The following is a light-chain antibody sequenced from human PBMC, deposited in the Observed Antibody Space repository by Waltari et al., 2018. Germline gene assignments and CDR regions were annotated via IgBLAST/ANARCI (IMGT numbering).Light chain of an antibody. CDR1: SRSVGAYTS. CDR3: ASYTTSDSYV. Sequence: QSALTQPASVSGSPGQSITTSCAATSRSVGAYTSVSLYQQHPGKAPRLIIYEVSNRPSGVSNRFSGSRSGNTASLTISGLQAEDEADYYCASYTTSDSYVFGTGTEVTVL. CDR2: EVS. V-gene: IGLV2-14*03. J-gene: IGLJ1*01.